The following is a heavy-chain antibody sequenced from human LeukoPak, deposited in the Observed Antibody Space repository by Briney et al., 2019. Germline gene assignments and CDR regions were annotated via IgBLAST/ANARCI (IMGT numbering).Heavy chain of an antibody. D-gene: IGHD2-2*01. Sequence: GGSLRLSCAASGFTFSSYAMSWVRQAPGKGLEWVSAISGSGGSTYYADSVKGRFTISRDNSKNTLYLQMNSLRAEDTAVYYCAKRVDCSSTSCRFFDYWGQGTLVTVSS. CDR3: AKRVDCSSTSCRFFDY. J-gene: IGHJ4*02. V-gene: IGHV3-23*01. CDR2: ISGSGGST. CDR1: GFTFSSYA.